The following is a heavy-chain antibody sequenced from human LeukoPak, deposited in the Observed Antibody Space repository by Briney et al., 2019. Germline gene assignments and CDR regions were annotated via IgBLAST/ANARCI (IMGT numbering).Heavy chain of an antibody. J-gene: IGHJ3*02. CDR1: GGSISSGSYY. Sequence: KSSETLSLTCTVSGGSISSGSYYWSWIRQPAGKGLEWIGRIYTSGSTNYNPSLKSRVTISVDTSKNQFSLKLSSVTAADTAVYYCARETLGTVIGGKMAFDIWGQGTMVTVSS. V-gene: IGHV4-61*02. CDR3: ARETLGTVIGGKMAFDI. D-gene: IGHD4-11*01. CDR2: IYTSGST.